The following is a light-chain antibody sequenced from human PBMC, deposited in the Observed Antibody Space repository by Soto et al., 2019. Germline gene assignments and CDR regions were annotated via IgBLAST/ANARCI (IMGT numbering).Light chain of an antibody. CDR2: LDRSGSY. CDR3: ETWYSNTHKV. Sequence: QLVLTQSSSASASLGSSVKLTCILSSGHSTYIIAWHQQQPGKAPRFLMTLDRSGSYNRGSGVPDRFSGSSSGADRALTISNRQFEDEGDYYCETWYSNTHKVFGGGTKVTGL. J-gene: IGLJ3*02. CDR1: SGHSTYI. V-gene: IGLV4-60*02.